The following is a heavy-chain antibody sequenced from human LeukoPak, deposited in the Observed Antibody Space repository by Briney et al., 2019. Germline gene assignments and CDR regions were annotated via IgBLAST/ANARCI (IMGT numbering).Heavy chain of an antibody. CDR2: ISYDGSNK. V-gene: IGHV3-30*04. CDR1: GFTFSSYA. J-gene: IGHJ1*01. D-gene: IGHD2-15*01. CDR3: ATPIGYCSGGSCYSHFQH. Sequence: GRSLRLSCAASGFTFSSYAMHWVRQAPGKGLEWVAIISYDGSNKYYADSVKGRFTISRDNSKNTLYLQMNSLRAEDTAVYYCATPIGYCSGGSCYSHFQHWGQGTLVTVSS.